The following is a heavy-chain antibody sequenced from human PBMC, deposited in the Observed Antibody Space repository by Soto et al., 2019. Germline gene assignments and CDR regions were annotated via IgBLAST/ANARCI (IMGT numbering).Heavy chain of an antibody. Sequence: ASVKVSFKASGYTFTGYYMHWVRQAPGQGLEWMGWINPNSGGTNYAQKFQGWVTMTRDTSISTAYMELSRLRSDDTAVYYCARAIDYYDSSGSDDAFDIWGQGTMVTVSS. V-gene: IGHV1-2*04. CDR1: GYTFTGYY. D-gene: IGHD3-22*01. CDR2: INPNSGGT. CDR3: ARAIDYYDSSGSDDAFDI. J-gene: IGHJ3*02.